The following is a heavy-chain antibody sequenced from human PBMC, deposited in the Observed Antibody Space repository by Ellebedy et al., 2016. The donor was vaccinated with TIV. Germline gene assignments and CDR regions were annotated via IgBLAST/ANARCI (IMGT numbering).Heavy chain of an antibody. D-gene: IGHD1-26*01. CDR2: VNTHKGNT. CDR1: GYTLSNYG. V-gene: IGHV1-18*01. J-gene: IGHJ1*01. Sequence: ASVKVSXXASGYTLSNYGISWVRHGPGQGLEWMGWVNTHKGNTNYAPKFRNRLTVTIDTSTGTAYMELRNLGSDDTAVYYCTRDDRLSGSYYWAYFQYWGQGTLVTVSS. CDR3: TRDDRLSGSYYWAYFQY.